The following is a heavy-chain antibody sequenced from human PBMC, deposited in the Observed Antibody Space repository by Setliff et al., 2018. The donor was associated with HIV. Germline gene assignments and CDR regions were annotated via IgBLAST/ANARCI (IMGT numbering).Heavy chain of an antibody. D-gene: IGHD4-17*01. CDR1: GDSISSGSYY. Sequence: SETLSLTCSVSGDSISSGSYYWSWIRLPAGKGLEWIGQIHTTGSTNYNPSLKSRVTISMDTSKNQFSLKLNSVTASDTAVYYCARPTALNGVGSSDYWGQGTLVTVSS. J-gene: IGHJ4*02. CDR2: IHTTGST. V-gene: IGHV4-61*09. CDR3: ARPTALNGVGSSDY.